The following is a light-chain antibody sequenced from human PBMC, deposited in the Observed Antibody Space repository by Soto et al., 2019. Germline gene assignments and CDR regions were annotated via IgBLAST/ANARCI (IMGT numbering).Light chain of an antibody. Sequence: DIVLTQSPGTLSLYTGERATLYCRASQRVSDSHLAWYQQKPGPAPSLLLYETSRSDTGIPDRFRGSGSGTEFALNITRVEPEDVAMYFCQSYGSSPGPFGQGNKVEI. CDR1: QRVSDSH. J-gene: IGKJ1*01. CDR3: QSYGSSPGP. V-gene: IGKV3-20*01. CDR2: ETS.